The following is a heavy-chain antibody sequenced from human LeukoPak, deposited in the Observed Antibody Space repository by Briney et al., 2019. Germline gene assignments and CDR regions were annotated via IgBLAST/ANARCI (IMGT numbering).Heavy chain of an antibody. J-gene: IGHJ4*02. D-gene: IGHD6-19*01. CDR3: ARDRGYSSGIVDY. CDR1: GFTFSSYG. Sequence: GGSLRLSCAASGFTFSSYGMSWVRQAPGKGLEWVSYISSSSSTIYYADSVKGRFTISRDNAKNSLYLQMNSLRAEDTAVYYCARDRGYSSGIVDYWGQGTLVTVSS. CDR2: ISSSSSTI. V-gene: IGHV3-48*01.